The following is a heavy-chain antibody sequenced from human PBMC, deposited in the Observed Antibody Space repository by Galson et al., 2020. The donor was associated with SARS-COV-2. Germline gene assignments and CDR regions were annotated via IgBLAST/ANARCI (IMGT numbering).Heavy chain of an antibody. CDR2: INPNSGGT. CDR1: GYTFTGYY. CDR3: ARLGASGSYYYYYGMDV. J-gene: IGHJ6*02. D-gene: IGHD1-26*01. V-gene: IGHV1-2*02. Sequence: ASAKVSCKASGYTFTGYYMHWVRQAPGQGLEWMGWINPNSGGTNYAQKFQGRVTMTRDTSISTAYMELSRLRSDDTAVYYCARLGASGSYYYYYGMDVWGQGTTVTVSS.